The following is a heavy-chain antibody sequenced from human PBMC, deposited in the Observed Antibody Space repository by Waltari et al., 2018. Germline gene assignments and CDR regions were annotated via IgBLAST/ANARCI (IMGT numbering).Heavy chain of an antibody. CDR2: ISANNGNT. CDR1: GYTFSAFG. Sequence: QAPLLQSGAEVKKPGASVKVSCRASGYTFSAFGISWVRQAPGQGLEWMGWISANNGNTNHAQKFQGRLIMTKDTSTKTVYMELNHLTSDDTAVYYCARERHRLMEVGYLMALDPWGQGTLVTVSS. J-gene: IGHJ5*02. D-gene: IGHD3-3*01. CDR3: ARERHRLMEVGYLMALDP. V-gene: IGHV1-18*01.